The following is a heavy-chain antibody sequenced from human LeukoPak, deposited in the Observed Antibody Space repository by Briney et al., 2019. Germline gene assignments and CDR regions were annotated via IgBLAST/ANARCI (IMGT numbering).Heavy chain of an antibody. D-gene: IGHD1-26*01. V-gene: IGHV1-46*01. CDR3: ARDNSVGDNAWWFDP. J-gene: IGHJ5*02. CDR1: GYTFTSYA. Sequence: ASVKVSCKASGYTFTSYAMHWVRQAPGQGLEWMGIINPSGDSTSYAQRFQGRVTMTRDMSTSTDYMELSSLRSEDTAVYYCARDNSVGDNAWWFDPWGQGTLVIVSS. CDR2: INPSGDST.